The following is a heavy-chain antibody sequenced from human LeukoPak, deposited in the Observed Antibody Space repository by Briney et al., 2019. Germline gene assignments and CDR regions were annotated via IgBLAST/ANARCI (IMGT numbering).Heavy chain of an antibody. CDR1: GYTFIDYY. Sequence: GASVKGSCKASGYTFIDYYMHWVRQAPGQGLEWMGWIDPISGGTNYAQKFQGRVTMTRDTSFNTGYLEVSSLRSDDTALYYCARGGTTFDAFDMWGQATMVVVSS. CDR2: IDPISGGT. J-gene: IGHJ3*02. CDR3: ARGGTTFDAFDM. V-gene: IGHV1-2*02. D-gene: IGHD1-1*01.